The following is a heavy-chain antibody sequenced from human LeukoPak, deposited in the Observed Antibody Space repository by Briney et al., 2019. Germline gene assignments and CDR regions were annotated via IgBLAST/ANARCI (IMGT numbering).Heavy chain of an antibody. CDR1: GYTFTGYY. V-gene: IGHV1-2*02. CDR3: AGDGRRYSSSWYDY. Sequence: ASAKVSCKASGYTFTGYYMHWVRQAPGQGLEWMGWINPNSGGTNYAQKFQGRVTMTRDTSISTAYMELSRLRSDDTAAYYCAGDGRRYSSSWYDYWGQGTLVTVSS. CDR2: INPNSGGT. D-gene: IGHD6-13*01. J-gene: IGHJ4*02.